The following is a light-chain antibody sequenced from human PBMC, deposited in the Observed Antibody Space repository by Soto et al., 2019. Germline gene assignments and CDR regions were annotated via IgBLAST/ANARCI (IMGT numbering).Light chain of an antibody. CDR3: SSYTSSIPYV. V-gene: IGLV2-14*01. Sequence: QSVLTQPASVSGSPGQSITIPCTGTSSDVGGYNYVSWYQQHPGKAPKLMIYDVSNRPSGVSNRFSGSKSGNTASLTISGLQAEDEADYYCSSYTSSIPYVFGTGTKVTVL. CDR2: DVS. CDR1: SSDVGGYNY. J-gene: IGLJ1*01.